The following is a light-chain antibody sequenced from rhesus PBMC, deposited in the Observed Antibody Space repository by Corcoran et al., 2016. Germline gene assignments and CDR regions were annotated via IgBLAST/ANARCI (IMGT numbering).Light chain of an antibody. V-gene: IGKV1-21*01. CDR1: QGINND. CDR2: EAS. CDR3: QHSSSAPFT. J-gene: IGKJ3*01. Sequence: DIQMTQSPSSLSASVGDRVTITCRASQGINNDLAWYQQKPGETPKLLIYEASRLQSGIPSRVSGRGSGTAFTLSISSLQSEDFATYYCQHSSSAPFTFGPGTKLDIK.